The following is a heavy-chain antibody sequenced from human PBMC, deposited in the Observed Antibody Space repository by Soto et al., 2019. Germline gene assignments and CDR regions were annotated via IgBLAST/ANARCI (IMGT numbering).Heavy chain of an antibody. CDR3: ARDSLIYCTNGVCYDGSLDY. CDR1: GFTFSSYW. J-gene: IGHJ4*02. CDR2: IKQDGSEK. V-gene: IGHV3-7*01. Sequence: GGSLRLSCAASGFTFSSYWMSWVRQAPGKGLEWVANIKQDGSEKYYVDSVKGRFTISRDNAKNSLYLQMNSLRAEDTAVYYCARDSLIYCTNGVCYDGSLDYWGQGTLVTVSS. D-gene: IGHD2-8*01.